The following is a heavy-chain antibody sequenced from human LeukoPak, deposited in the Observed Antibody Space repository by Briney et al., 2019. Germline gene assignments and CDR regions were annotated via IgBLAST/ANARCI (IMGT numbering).Heavy chain of an antibody. J-gene: IGHJ4*02. CDR3: ARGPADDYYDSSGYSTEFDY. CDR1: GGSFSGYY. CDR2: INHSGST. V-gene: IGHV4-34*01. Sequence: SETLSLTCAVYGGSFSGYYWSWIRQPPGKGLEWIGEINHSGSTNYNPSLKSRVTISVDTSKNQFSLKLSSVTAADTAVYYCARGPADDYYDSSGYSTEFDYWGQGTLVTVSS. D-gene: IGHD3-22*01.